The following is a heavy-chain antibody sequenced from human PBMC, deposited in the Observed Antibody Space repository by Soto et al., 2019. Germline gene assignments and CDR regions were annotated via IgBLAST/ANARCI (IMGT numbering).Heavy chain of an antibody. CDR1: GYTFTSYA. CDR3: ARDLYDFWSGFRTNWFDP. D-gene: IGHD3-3*01. CDR2: INAGNGNT. V-gene: IGHV1-3*01. Sequence: ASVKVSCKASGYTFTSYAMHWARQAPGQRLEWMGWINAGNGNTKYSQKFQGRVTITRDTSASTAYMELSSLRSEDTAVYYCARDLYDFWSGFRTNWFDPWGQGTLVTVSS. J-gene: IGHJ5*02.